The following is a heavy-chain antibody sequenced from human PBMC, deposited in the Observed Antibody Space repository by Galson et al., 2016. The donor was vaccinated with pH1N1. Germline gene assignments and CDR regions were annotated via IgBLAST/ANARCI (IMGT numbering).Heavy chain of an antibody. CDR2: IIPIFGTT. CDR1: GGTFRKDA. Sequence: SVKVSCKASGGTFRKDAVSWVRQAPGQGLEWMGGIIPIFGTTNYAHKFRGRVTMTTDESTTTVYMELSSLRFEDTAVYYCARGRGGATVHRWFDPWGQGVLVTVSS. V-gene: IGHV1-69*05. D-gene: IGHD4-11*01. J-gene: IGHJ5*02. CDR3: ARGRGGATVHRWFDP.